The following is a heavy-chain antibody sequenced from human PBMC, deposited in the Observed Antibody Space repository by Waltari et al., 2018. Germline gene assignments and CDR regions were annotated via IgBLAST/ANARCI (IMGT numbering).Heavy chain of an antibody. J-gene: IGHJ4*02. Sequence: QLQLQESGPGLVQPSGTLSLTCAVSGDSASNPYWWIWVRQSPGKGLEWIGQVHGSGRTNYNPSFASRVTVSLDTYNNQFSLKVTSATAADTAVYYCARDRGRGLYLDSWGPGTLVTVSP. CDR1: GDSASNPYW. CDR2: VHGSGRT. CDR3: ARDRGRGLYLDS. V-gene: IGHV4-4*02. D-gene: IGHD2-15*01.